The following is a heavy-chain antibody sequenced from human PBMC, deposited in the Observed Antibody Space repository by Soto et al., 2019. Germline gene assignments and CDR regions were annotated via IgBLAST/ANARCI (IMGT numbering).Heavy chain of an antibody. V-gene: IGHV1-18*01. CDR1: GYTLIAYG. Sequence: QVQLMQSGAEVKKPGASVKVSCKASGYTLIAYGLCWERQAPGQGLEWMGWISPYDGKTDFPQRLQGRVTLTTDTSTSTAYMELRSLRADDTAVYYCARAPDLDYWGQGTLVTVSS. CDR2: ISPYDGKT. J-gene: IGHJ4*02. CDR3: ARAPDLDY.